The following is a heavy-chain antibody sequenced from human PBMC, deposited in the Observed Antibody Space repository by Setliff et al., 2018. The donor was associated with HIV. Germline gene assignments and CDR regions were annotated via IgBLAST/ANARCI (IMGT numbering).Heavy chain of an antibody. Sequence: SETLSLTCTVSGGSISSHYWSWIRQPAGEGLEWIGHIFTSGSTKYNPSLKSRVSISLDTSKNQFSLKLSSLTAADTAVYYCARGVVDYDFWSGSGDYYYMDVWGKGTTVTVSS. V-gene: IGHV4-4*07. J-gene: IGHJ6*03. CDR3: ARGVVDYDFWSGSGDYYYMDV. CDR2: IFTSGST. D-gene: IGHD3-3*01. CDR1: GGSISSHY.